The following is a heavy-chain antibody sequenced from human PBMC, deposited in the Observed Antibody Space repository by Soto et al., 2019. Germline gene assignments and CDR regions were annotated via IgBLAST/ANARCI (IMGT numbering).Heavy chain of an antibody. Sequence: QITLKESGPTLVKPTQTPTLTCTFSGFSLTTSGVNVGWIRQPPGKALEWLALIYWDDDKRYSPSLRSRLTITTDPSKNQVVLTMTNMDPVDTATYYCAHSLYFGDKLDYWGQGTLVTVSS. J-gene: IGHJ4*02. CDR2: IYWDDDK. CDR1: GFSLTTSGVN. D-gene: IGHD4-17*01. CDR3: AHSLYFGDKLDY. V-gene: IGHV2-5*02.